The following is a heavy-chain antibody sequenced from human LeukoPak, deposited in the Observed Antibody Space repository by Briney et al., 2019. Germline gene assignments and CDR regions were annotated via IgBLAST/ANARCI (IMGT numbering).Heavy chain of an antibody. CDR2: IYYSGST. D-gene: IGHD3-10*01. V-gene: IGHV4-31*03. CDR1: GGSTSSGGYY. J-gene: IGHJ3*02. CDR3: ARASYYGEAFDI. Sequence: SQTLSLTCTDSGGSTSSGGYYWSWIRQHPGKGLEWIGYIYYSGSTYYNPSLKSRVTISVDTSKNQFSLKLSSVTAADTAVYYCARASYYGEAFDIWGQGTTVTVSS.